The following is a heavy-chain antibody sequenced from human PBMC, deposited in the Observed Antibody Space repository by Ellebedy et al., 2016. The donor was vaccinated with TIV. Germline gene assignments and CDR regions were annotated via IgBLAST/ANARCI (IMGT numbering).Heavy chain of an antibody. CDR3: AGAEAEGWFDP. V-gene: IGHV3-33*08. CDR2: IWHDDIKK. CDR1: GFTFSKYS. J-gene: IGHJ5*02. Sequence: PGGSLRLSCVGSGFTFSKYSLNWVRQAPGQGLEWVADIWHDDIKKYYAASVQGRFTISRDNSKNNLYLQMNNLRVDDTAVYYCAGAEAEGWFDPWGQGTLVTVSS.